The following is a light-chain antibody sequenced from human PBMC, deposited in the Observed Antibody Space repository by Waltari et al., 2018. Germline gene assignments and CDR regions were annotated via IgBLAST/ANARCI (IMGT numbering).Light chain of an antibody. CDR3: LSYTTSDTWV. J-gene: IGLJ3*02. Sequence: QSALTQIPSVSGSPGQSVTISCTGTSSDIGHFPRVSWYQKAPGTAPKLLIYEVTNRPSGVPDRFSGSKSGNTASLTISGLQADDEADYYCLSYTTSDTWVFGGGTKVTVL. V-gene: IGLV2-18*02. CDR1: SSDIGHFPR. CDR2: EVT.